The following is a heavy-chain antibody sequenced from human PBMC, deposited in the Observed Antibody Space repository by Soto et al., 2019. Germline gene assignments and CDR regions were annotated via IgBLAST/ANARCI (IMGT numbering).Heavy chain of an antibody. Sequence: GGSLRLSCVASEFTFSNYAMTWVRQAPGKGLEWVSGISGSGDTTYYADSVKGRFAISRDNSKNTLYLQMSSLRAEDTAVYFCAKGDTPTFDIWGQGTMVTVSS. CDR3: AKGDTPTFDI. CDR2: ISGSGDTT. CDR1: EFTFSNYA. V-gene: IGHV3-23*01. D-gene: IGHD2-2*02. J-gene: IGHJ3*02.